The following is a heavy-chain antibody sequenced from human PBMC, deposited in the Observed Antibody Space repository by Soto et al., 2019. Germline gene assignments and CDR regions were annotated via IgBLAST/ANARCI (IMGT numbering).Heavy chain of an antibody. CDR2: TYYRGST. Sequence: PSETLSYTCTVSDGPLSSSSYYWGCSRQPPGKGLEWIGSTYYRGSTYYTPSLKSRVTISVDTSRSQFSLKMSSVTAADTAVYYCASIKWRRHDFDYWGQGTLVTVCS. CDR3: ASIKWRRHDFDY. V-gene: IGHV4-39*01. J-gene: IGHJ4*02. D-gene: IGHD5-12*01. CDR1: DGPLSSSSYY.